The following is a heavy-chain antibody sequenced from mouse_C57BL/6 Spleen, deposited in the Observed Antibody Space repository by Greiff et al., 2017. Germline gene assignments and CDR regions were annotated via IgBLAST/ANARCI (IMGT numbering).Heavy chain of an antibody. V-gene: IGHV1-61*01. Sequence: QVQLQQPGAELVRPGSSVKLSCKASGYTFTSYWMDWVKQRPGQGLEWIGNIYPSDSETHYNQKFKDKATLTVDKSSSTAYMQLSSLTSEDSAVSYCARGELGFDYWGQGTTLTVSS. D-gene: IGHD1-3*01. J-gene: IGHJ2*01. CDR3: ARGELGFDY. CDR2: IYPSDSET. CDR1: GYTFTSYW.